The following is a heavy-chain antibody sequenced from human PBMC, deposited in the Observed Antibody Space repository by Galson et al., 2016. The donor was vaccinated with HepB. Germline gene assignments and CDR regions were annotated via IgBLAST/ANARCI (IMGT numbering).Heavy chain of an antibody. D-gene: IGHD1-26*01. J-gene: IGHJ4*02. Sequence: SLRLSCAASGFTFSSYSMNWVRQAPGKGLEWVSSISSVSSYIYYADSMKGRFTVSRDNAKNSLYLQMNSLRAEDTAVYYCARDRVGSSYYMDPFDYWGREPWSPSPQ. V-gene: IGHV3-21*01. CDR1: GFTFSSYS. CDR2: ISSVSSYI. CDR3: ARDRVGSSYYMDPFDY.